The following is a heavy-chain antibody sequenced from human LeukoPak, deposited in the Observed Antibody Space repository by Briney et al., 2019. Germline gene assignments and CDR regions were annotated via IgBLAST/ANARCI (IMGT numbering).Heavy chain of an antibody. CDR1: GGSISSSNYY. V-gene: IGHV4-39*01. J-gene: IGHJ5*02. CDR3: ARHYSSSWYHAVWFDP. CDR2: IYYSGTT. D-gene: IGHD6-13*01. Sequence: SSETLSLTCTVSGGSISSSNYYWGWIRQPPGKELEWIGSIYYSGTTYYNPSLKSRVTISVDTSRNQFSLKLSSVTVADTAVYYCARHYSSSWYHAVWFDPWGQGTLVTVSS.